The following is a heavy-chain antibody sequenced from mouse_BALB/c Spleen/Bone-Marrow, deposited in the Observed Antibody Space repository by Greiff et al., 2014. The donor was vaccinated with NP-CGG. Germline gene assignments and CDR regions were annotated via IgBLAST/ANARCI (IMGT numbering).Heavy chain of an antibody. CDR3: GRGAYYYGSSYYFDY. D-gene: IGHD1-1*01. V-gene: IGHV1-37*01. Sequence: EVQLQQSGPELVKPGASVKISCKASGYSFTGYFMNWVKQSHGKSLEWIGRINPYNGDTFYNQKFKGKATSTVDKSSSTAHMELLSLTSEDSAVYYCGRGAYYYGSSYYFDYWGQGTTLTVSS. CDR1: GYSFTGYF. J-gene: IGHJ2*01. CDR2: INPYNGDT.